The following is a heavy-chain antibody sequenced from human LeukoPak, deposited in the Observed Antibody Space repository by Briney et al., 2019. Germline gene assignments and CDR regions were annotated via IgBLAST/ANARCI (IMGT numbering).Heavy chain of an antibody. CDR1: GFTFSSYS. V-gene: IGHV3-21*04. CDR2: ISSSSSYI. Sequence: GGSLRLSCAASGFTFSSYSMNWVRQAPGKGLEWVSSISSSSSYIYYADSVKGRFTISRDNAKNSLYLQMNSLRAEDTALYYCAKEPSYSSGWFPYYFDYWGQGTLVTVSS. CDR3: AKEPSYSSGWFPYYFDY. D-gene: IGHD6-19*01. J-gene: IGHJ4*02.